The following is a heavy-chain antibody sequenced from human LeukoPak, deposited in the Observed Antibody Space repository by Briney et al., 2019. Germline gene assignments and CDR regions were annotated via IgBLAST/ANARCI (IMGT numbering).Heavy chain of an antibody. CDR2: ISYDGSNK. J-gene: IGHJ6*03. Sequence: GGSLRLSCAASGFTFSSYAMHWVRQAPGKGLEWVAVISYDGSNKYYADSVKGRFTISRDNSKNTLYLQMNSLRAEDTAVYYCARGRKRYGSGSYQKRYYYYYYMDVWGKGTTVTVSS. CDR1: GFTFSSYA. D-gene: IGHD3-10*01. V-gene: IGHV3-30*04. CDR3: ARGRKRYGSGSYQKRYYYYYYMDV.